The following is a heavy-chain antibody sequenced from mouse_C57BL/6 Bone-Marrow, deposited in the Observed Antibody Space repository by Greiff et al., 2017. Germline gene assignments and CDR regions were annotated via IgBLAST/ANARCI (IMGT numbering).Heavy chain of an antibody. CDR1: GFNIKDDY. CDR3: TASTTVVAFYWYFDV. Sequence: VQLKQSGAELVRPGASVKLSCTASGFNIKDDYMHWVKQRPEPGLEWIGWIDPENGDTEYASKFQGKATITADTSSNTAYLQLSSLTSGDTAVYYGTASTTVVAFYWYFDVWGTGTTVTVSS. D-gene: IGHD1-1*01. V-gene: IGHV14-4*01. J-gene: IGHJ1*03. CDR2: IDPENGDT.